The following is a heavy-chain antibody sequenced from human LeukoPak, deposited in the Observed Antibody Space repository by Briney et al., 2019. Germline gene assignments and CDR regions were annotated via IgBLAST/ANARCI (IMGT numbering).Heavy chain of an antibody. Sequence: GGSLRLSCAASGFTYSSYAMHWVHRAPGKELQYVSAISSNGGSTYYANSVKGRFTISRDNSKNTLYLQMGSLRAEDMAVYYCARARMDYYYYGMDVWGQGTTVTVSS. CDR1: GFTYSSYA. D-gene: IGHD1-14*01. V-gene: IGHV3-64*01. CDR2: ISSNGGST. J-gene: IGHJ6*02. CDR3: ARARMDYYYYGMDV.